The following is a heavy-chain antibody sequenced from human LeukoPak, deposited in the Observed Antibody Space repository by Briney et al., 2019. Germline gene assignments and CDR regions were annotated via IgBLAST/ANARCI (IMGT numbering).Heavy chain of an antibody. CDR2: INPDGSDT. CDR1: GLTFNTYW. V-gene: IGHV3-74*01. D-gene: IGHD2-21*01. Sequence: GGSLRLSCLASGLTFNTYWMHWVRQVPGKGPVWVARINPDGSDTWDADSVRGRFIISRDDAKNTLYLQMNSLRAEDTALYYCAREAPAYGERYFVSWGQGTLVTVSS. CDR3: AREAPAYGERYFVS. J-gene: IGHJ4*02.